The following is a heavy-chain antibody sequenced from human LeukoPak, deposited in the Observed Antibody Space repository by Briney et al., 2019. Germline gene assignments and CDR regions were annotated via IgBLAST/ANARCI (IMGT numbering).Heavy chain of an antibody. CDR1: GYTLTELS. Sequence: ASVKVSCKVSGYTLTELSIQWVRQAPGKGLEWMGGFDPEDGETIYAQKFQGRVTMTEDTSTDTVYMELSSLRSEDTAVYYCATGVGSFPFDYWGQGTLVTVSS. CDR3: ATGVGSFPFDY. J-gene: IGHJ4*02. D-gene: IGHD6-6*01. CDR2: FDPEDGET. V-gene: IGHV1-24*01.